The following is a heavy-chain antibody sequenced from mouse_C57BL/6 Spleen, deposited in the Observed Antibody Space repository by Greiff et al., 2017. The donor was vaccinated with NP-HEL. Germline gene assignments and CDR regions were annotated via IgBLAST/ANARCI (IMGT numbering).Heavy chain of an antibody. V-gene: IGHV5-12*01. J-gene: IGHJ3*01. Sequence: EVLLVESGGGLVQPGGSLKLSCAASGFTFSDYYMYWVRQTPEKRLEWVAYISNGGGSTYYPDTVKGRFTISRDNAKNTLYLQLSRLKSEDAAMYYCASQGGWDSFAYWGQGTLVTVSA. CDR3: ASQGGWDSFAY. D-gene: IGHD4-1*01. CDR2: ISNGGGST. CDR1: GFTFSDYY.